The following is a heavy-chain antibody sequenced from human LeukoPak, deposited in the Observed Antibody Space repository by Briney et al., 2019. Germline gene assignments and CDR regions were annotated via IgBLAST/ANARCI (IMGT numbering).Heavy chain of an antibody. CDR2: ISSSGSTI. J-gene: IGHJ4*02. CDR3: AKNMYYDSSGFGY. V-gene: IGHV3-11*04. D-gene: IGHD3-22*01. CDR1: GFTFSDYY. Sequence: GGSLRLSCAASGFTFSDYYMSWIRQAPGKGLEWVSYISSSGSTIYYADSVKGRFTISRDNSKNTLYLQMNSLRAKDTAVYYCAKNMYYDSSGFGYWGQGTLVTVSS.